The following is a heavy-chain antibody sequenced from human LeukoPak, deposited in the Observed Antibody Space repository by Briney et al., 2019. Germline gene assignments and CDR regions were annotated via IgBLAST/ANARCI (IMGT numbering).Heavy chain of an antibody. CDR2: IYTSGST. D-gene: IGHD1-26*01. Sequence: PSETLSLTCTVSGGSISSGSYYWSWIRQPAGKGLEWSGRIYTSGSTNYNPSLKSRVTISVDTSKNQFSLKLSSVTAADTAVYYCAREMFVGATGLDYWGQGTLVTVSS. J-gene: IGHJ4*02. CDR3: AREMFVGATGLDY. V-gene: IGHV4-61*02. CDR1: GGSISSGSYY.